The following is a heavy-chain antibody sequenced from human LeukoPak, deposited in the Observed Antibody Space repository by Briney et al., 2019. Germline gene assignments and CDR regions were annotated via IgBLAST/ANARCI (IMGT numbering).Heavy chain of an antibody. V-gene: IGHV6-1*01. CDR3: ARDPVGGSTILDY. CDR2: TYYRSKWYY. J-gene: IGHJ4*02. CDR1: GDIVSSNSDA. D-gene: IGHD1-26*01. Sequence: SQTLSLTCAISGDIVSSNSDAWNWIRQSPSRGLEWLGRTYYRSKWYYDYAVAVKSRISINPDTSKNQFSLQLSSVTPEDTAVYYCARDPVGGSTILDYWGQGTLVTVSS.